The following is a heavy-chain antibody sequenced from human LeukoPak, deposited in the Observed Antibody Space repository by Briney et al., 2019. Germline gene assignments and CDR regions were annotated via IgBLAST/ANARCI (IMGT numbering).Heavy chain of an antibody. Sequence: SETLSLTCAVYGGSFSGYYWSWIRQPPGKGLEWIGEINHSGSTNYNPSLKSRVTISVDTSKNQFSLKLSSVTAADTAAYYCARELYSSGYHDAFDIWGQGTMVTVSS. V-gene: IGHV4-34*01. CDR1: GGSFSGYY. J-gene: IGHJ3*02. D-gene: IGHD3-22*01. CDR3: ARELYSSGYHDAFDI. CDR2: INHSGST.